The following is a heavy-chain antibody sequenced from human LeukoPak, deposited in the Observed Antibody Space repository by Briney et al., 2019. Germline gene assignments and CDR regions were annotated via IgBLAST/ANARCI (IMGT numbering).Heavy chain of an antibody. J-gene: IGHJ3*02. V-gene: IGHV3-30*02. CDR1: GFIFSSYG. CDR3: AKVSLNMVNDAFDI. Sequence: PGGSLRLSCAASGFIFSSYGMHWVRQAPDKGLEWVAFIRYDGSRKCYADSVKGRFTISRDNSKNTLYLQMNGLRAEDTAMYYCAKVSLNMVNDAFDIWGQGTMVSVSS. D-gene: IGHD4/OR15-4a*01. CDR2: IRYDGSRK.